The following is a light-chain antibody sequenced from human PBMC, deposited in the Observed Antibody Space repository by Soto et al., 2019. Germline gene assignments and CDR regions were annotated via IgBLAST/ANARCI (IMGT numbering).Light chain of an antibody. CDR1: QRLLHSNGNTF. V-gene: IGKV2-28*01. Sequence: EIVMTQSPPSLTVTPGEPASISCRSSQRLLHSNGNTFLDWYLQKPGQSPQLLIYLGSNRASGVPDRVSGRQAGTDVTLKISRVEAEDVGVYYCMQALQTPYTFGQGTKLEIK. J-gene: IGKJ2*01. CDR3: MQALQTPYT. CDR2: LGS.